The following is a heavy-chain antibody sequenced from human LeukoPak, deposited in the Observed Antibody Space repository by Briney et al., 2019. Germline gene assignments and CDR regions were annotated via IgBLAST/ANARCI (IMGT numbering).Heavy chain of an antibody. Sequence: GESLKISCKGSGYSFTSYWIGWVRQMPGKGLEWMGIIYPGDSGTRYSPSFQGQVTISADKSISTAYLQWSSLKASDTAMYYCARGGLYSSGWYSFDYWGQGTLVTVSS. V-gene: IGHV5-51*01. CDR3: ARGGLYSSGWYSFDY. D-gene: IGHD6-19*01. CDR2: IYPGDSGT. CDR1: GYSFTSYW. J-gene: IGHJ4*02.